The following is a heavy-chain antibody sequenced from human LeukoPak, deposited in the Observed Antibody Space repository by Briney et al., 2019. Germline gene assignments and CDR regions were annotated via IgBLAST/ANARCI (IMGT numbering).Heavy chain of an antibody. CDR2: MYSSGST. J-gene: IGHJ3*02. CDR1: GGSISSGGYY. CDR3: ARTKPLAAAGGAFDI. V-gene: IGHV4-31*03. D-gene: IGHD6-13*01. Sequence: SETLSLTCTVSGGSISSGGYYWSWIRQHPRKGLEWIAYMYSSGSTYYNPSLRSRITISLDTSKTQFSLKLTSLTAADTAVYYCARTKPLAAAGGAFDIWGQGTTVSVSS.